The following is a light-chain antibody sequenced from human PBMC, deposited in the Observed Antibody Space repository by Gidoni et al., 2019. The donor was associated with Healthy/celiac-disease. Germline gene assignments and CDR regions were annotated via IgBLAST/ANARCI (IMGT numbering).Light chain of an antibody. CDR1: QSVSSY. Sequence: DIVLTQSPATLSLSPGERATHSCRASQSVSSYLAWYQQKPGQAPRLLIYDASNRATGIPARFSGSGSGTDFTLTISSLEPEDFAVYYCQQRSNWPFTFGGGTRVEIK. J-gene: IGKJ4*01. CDR3: QQRSNWPFT. V-gene: IGKV3-11*01. CDR2: DAS.